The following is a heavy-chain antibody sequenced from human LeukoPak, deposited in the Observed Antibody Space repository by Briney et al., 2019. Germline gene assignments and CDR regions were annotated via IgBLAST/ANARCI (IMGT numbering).Heavy chain of an antibody. CDR1: GCSFTSYW. J-gene: IGHJ4*02. Sequence: GESLKISCKGSGCSFTSYWIGWVRQMPGKGLEWMGIIYPGDSDTRYSPSFQGQVTISADKSISTAYLQWSSLKASDTAMYYCGRAGFGELLTWDYWGQGTLVTVSS. CDR3: GRAGFGELLTWDY. CDR2: IYPGDSDT. D-gene: IGHD3-10*01. V-gene: IGHV5-51*01.